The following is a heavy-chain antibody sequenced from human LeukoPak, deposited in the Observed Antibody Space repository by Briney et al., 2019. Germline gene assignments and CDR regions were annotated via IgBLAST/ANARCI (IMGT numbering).Heavy chain of an antibody. CDR1: GYTFTNYG. Sequence: GASVKVSCKASGYTFTNYGISWVRQAPGQGLEWMRWISAYNGNTNSAQKLQGRVTMTTDTSTSTAYMELRSLTSDDTAVYYCARDATRSGQWELLGSWGQGTLVTVSS. D-gene: IGHD1-26*01. CDR2: ISAYNGNT. J-gene: IGHJ5*01. CDR3: ARDATRSGQWELLGS. V-gene: IGHV1-18*01.